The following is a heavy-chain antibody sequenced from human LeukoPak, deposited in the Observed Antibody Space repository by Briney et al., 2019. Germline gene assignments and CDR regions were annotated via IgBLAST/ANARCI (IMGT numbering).Heavy chain of an antibody. Sequence: GASVKVSCKASGYTFTSYYMHWVRQAPGQGLEWMGIINPSGGSTSYAQKFQGRVTMTRDMSTSTVYMELSRLRSEDTAVYYCARVRATRSFGPFDAFDIWGQGTMVTVSS. CDR3: ARVRATRSFGPFDAFDI. CDR2: INPSGGST. J-gene: IGHJ3*02. V-gene: IGHV1-46*01. CDR1: GYTFTSYY. D-gene: IGHD3-16*01.